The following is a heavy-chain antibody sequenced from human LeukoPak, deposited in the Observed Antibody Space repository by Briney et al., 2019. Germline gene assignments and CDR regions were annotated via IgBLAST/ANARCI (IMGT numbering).Heavy chain of an antibody. CDR3: ARGAYSSSWLNFDY. D-gene: IGHD6-13*01. J-gene: IGHJ4*02. V-gene: IGHV3-30*04. Sequence: LPGGSLRLSCAASGFTFRSYAMHWVRQAPGKGLEWVAVIAYDGTNEYYADSVKGRFTISRDNSKNTLYLQMNSLRPEDTAVYYCARGAYSSSWLNFDYWGQGTLVTVSS. CDR2: IAYDGTNE. CDR1: GFTFRSYA.